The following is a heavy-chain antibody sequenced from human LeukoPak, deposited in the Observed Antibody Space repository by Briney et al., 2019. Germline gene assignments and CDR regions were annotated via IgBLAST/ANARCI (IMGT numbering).Heavy chain of an antibody. CDR1: GFTVSSNY. J-gene: IGHJ4*02. CDR3: ANPGRYSSGWVFPPCFDY. V-gene: IGHV3-53*01. Sequence: GGSLRLSCAASGFTVSSNYMSWVRQAPGKGLEWVSVIYSGGNTYYADSVKGRFTISRDNSKNTLYLQMNSLRAEDTAVYYCANPGRYSSGWVFPPCFDYWGQGTLVTVSS. CDR2: IYSGGNT. D-gene: IGHD6-19*01.